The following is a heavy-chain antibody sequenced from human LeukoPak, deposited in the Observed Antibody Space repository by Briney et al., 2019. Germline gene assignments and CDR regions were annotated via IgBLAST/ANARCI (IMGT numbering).Heavy chain of an antibody. CDR2: IYTSGST. D-gene: IGHD1-20*01. CDR3: AREAYNWNVDAFDI. V-gene: IGHV4-61*02. J-gene: IGHJ3*02. CDR1: GGSISSGSYY. Sequence: SETLSLTCTVSGGSISSGSYYWSWIRQPAGKGLEWIGRIYTSGSTNYNASLKSRVTISVDTSKNQFSLKLSSVTAADTAVYYCAREAYNWNVDAFDIWGQGTMVTVSS.